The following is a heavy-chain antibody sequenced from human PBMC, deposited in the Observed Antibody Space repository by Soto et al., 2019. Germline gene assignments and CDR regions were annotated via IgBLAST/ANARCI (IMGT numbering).Heavy chain of an antibody. CDR1: GFTFSNYA. D-gene: IGHD3-22*01. Sequence: GESLKISCAASGFTFSNYAMNWVRQAPGKGLEWVSSISGSGVSTYYADSVKGRFTISRDNSKSTLYVQMNSLRAEDTVVYYCALYDSSGYCFDYWGPGTLVTVSS. J-gene: IGHJ4*02. CDR3: ALYDSSGYCFDY. CDR2: ISGSGVST. V-gene: IGHV3-23*01.